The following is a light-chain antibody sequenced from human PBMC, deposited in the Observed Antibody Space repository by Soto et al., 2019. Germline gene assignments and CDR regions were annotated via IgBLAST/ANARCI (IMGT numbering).Light chain of an antibody. CDR2: GAS. CDR1: QSVRSNY. J-gene: IGKJ2*01. CDR3: QQEGGSPYT. Sequence: EIVLTQSPGTLSLSPGERATLSCRASQSVRSNYLAWYQQKPGQAPRLLIYGASSRATGIPDRFSGTGSGTDFTLTISRLEPEDFAVYYCQQEGGSPYTFGQGTKLEIK. V-gene: IGKV3-20*01.